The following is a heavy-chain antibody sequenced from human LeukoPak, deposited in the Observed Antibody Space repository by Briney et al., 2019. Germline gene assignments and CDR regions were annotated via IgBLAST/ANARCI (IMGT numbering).Heavy chain of an antibody. CDR3: ARLPPLYSSGWYVADY. D-gene: IGHD6-19*01. J-gene: IGHJ4*02. CDR1: GFTFSSYN. CDR2: ISSSSSTL. Sequence: GGSLRLSCAASGFTFSSYNMNWVRQAPGKGLEWVSYISSSSSTLYYADSVKGRFTISRDNAKNSLYLQMNSLRAEDTAVYYCARLPPLYSSGWYVADYWGQGTLVTVSS. V-gene: IGHV3-48*01.